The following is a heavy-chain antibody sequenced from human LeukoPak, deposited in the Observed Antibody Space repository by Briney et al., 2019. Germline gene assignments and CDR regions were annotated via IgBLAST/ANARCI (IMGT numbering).Heavy chain of an antibody. V-gene: IGHV1-18*04. CDR2: ISAYNGNT. CDR3: ARGGGLGWFDP. Sequence: ASVKVSCKASGYTFAGYYMHWVRQAPGQGLEWMGWISAYNGNTNYAQKLQGRVTMTTDTSTSTAYMELRSLRSDDTAVYYCARGGGLGWFDPWGQGTLVTVSS. J-gene: IGHJ5*02. D-gene: IGHD3-16*01. CDR1: GYTFAGYY.